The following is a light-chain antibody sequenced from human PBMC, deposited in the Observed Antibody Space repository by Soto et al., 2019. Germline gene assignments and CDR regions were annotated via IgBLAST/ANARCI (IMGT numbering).Light chain of an antibody. Sequence: QSVLTQPPSASGTPGQRVTISCSGSSSNIGSNYVYWYQQLPGTAPKLLIYRNNQRPSGVPDRFSGCKSGTSASLAISGLRSEDEADYYCAAWDDSLSGRVFGTGTKLTVL. CDR1: SSNIGSNY. CDR3: AAWDDSLSGRV. CDR2: RNN. V-gene: IGLV1-47*01. J-gene: IGLJ1*01.